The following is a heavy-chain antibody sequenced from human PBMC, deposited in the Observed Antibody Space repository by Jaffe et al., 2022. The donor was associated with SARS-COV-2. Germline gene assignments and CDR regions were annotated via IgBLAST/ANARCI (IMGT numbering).Heavy chain of an antibody. D-gene: IGHD4-17*01. V-gene: IGHV3-30*18. Sequence: QVQPVESGGGVVQPGRSLRLSCAASGFPFSSYGMHWVRQAPDKGLEWVAVISYDGSDKYYADSVKGRFTISRDNSKNTMFLQMNSLRAEDTAVYYCANDHGDYAVPLIWGQGTMVTVSS. CDR3: ANDHGDYAVPLI. CDR1: GFPFSSYG. J-gene: IGHJ3*02. CDR2: ISYDGSDK.